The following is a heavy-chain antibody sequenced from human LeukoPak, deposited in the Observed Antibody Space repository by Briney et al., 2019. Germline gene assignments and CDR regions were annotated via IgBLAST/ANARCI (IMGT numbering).Heavy chain of an antibody. V-gene: IGHV1-24*01. CDR1: GYTLTELS. CDR2: FDPEDGET. D-gene: IGHD6-19*01. Sequence: ASVKVSCKVSGYTLTELSMHWVRQAPGKGLEWIGGFDPEDGETIYAQKFQGRVTMTEDTSTDTAYMELSSLRSEDTAVYYCATVMTVAGPPYYFDYWGQGTLVTVSS. CDR3: ATVMTVAGPPYYFDY. J-gene: IGHJ4*02.